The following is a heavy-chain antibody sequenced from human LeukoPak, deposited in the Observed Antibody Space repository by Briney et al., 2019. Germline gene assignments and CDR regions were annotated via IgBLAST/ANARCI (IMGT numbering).Heavy chain of an antibody. D-gene: IGHD2-2*01. V-gene: IGHV4-34*01. Sequence: SETLSLTCAVYGGSFSGYYWSWIRQPPGKGLEWIGEINHSGSTNYNPSLKSRVTISVDTSKNQFSLKLSSVTAADTAVYYCARRAGYCSSTSCYASFGAVDYWGQGTLVTVSS. CDR1: GGSFSGYY. CDR2: INHSGST. J-gene: IGHJ4*02. CDR3: ARRAGYCSSTSCYASFGAVDY.